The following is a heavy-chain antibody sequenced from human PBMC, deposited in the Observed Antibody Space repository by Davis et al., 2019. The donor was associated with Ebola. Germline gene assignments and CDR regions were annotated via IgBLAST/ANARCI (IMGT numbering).Heavy chain of an antibody. V-gene: IGHV3-48*02. D-gene: IGHD5-12*01. CDR1: GFTFSSYS. CDR2: ISSSSSTI. J-gene: IGHJ6*02. Sequence: GESLKISCAASGFTFSSYSMNWVRQAPGKGLEWVSYISSSSSTIYYADSVKGRFTISRDNAKNSLYLQMNSLRDEDTAVYYCARVDSGYQSDYYGMDVWGQGTTVTVSS. CDR3: ARVDSGYQSDYYGMDV.